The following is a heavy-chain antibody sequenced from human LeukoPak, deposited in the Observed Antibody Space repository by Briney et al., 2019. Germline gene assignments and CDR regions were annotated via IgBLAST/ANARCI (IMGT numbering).Heavy chain of an antibody. D-gene: IGHD3-22*01. Sequence: GGSLRLSCAASGFTVSSSYMSWVRQAPGKGLEWVSVMYSGGATYYANSVKGRFTISRDYSKNTLNLQMNNLGTEDTAVYFCARSVHDTSGYAYWGQGTLVTVSS. CDR2: MYSGGAT. CDR3: ARSVHDTSGYAY. V-gene: IGHV3-66*02. J-gene: IGHJ4*02. CDR1: GFTVSSSY.